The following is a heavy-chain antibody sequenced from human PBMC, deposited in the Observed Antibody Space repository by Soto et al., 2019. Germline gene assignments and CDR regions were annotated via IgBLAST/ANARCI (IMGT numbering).Heavy chain of an antibody. CDR3: ARESDCSSTSCYDY. CDR2: IYHSGST. J-gene: IGHJ4*02. V-gene: IGHV4-31*03. Sequence: SETLSLTCTVSGGSISSGGYYWSWIRQHPGKGLEWIGYIYHSGSTYYNPSLKSRVTISVDTSKNQFSLKLSSVTAADTAVYYCARESDCSSTSCYDYWGQGTLVTVSS. CDR1: GGSISSGGYY. D-gene: IGHD2-2*01.